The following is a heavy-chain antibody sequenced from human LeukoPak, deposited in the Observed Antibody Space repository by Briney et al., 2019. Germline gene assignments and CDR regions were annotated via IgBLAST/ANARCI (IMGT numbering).Heavy chain of an antibody. D-gene: IGHD3-22*01. CDR3: ARDSNGGAFDY. Sequence: GRSLRLSCAASGFTFSSYGMHWVRQAPGKGPEWVAVIWYDGSNKYYADSVKGRFTISRDNSKNTLYLQMNSLRAEDTAVYYCARDSNGGAFDYWGQGTLVTVSS. V-gene: IGHV3-33*01. J-gene: IGHJ4*02. CDR2: IWYDGSNK. CDR1: GFTFSSYG.